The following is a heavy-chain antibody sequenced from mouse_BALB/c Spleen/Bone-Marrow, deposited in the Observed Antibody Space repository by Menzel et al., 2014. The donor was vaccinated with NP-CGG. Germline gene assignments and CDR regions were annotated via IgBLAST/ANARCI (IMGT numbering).Heavy chain of an antibody. V-gene: IGHV5-9-4*01. J-gene: IGHJ2*01. CDR3: VRDSSGYFDY. D-gene: IGHD3-1*01. CDR1: GFTFSYYA. CDR2: ISSGGTYT. Sequence: EVQGVESGGGLVKPGGSLKLSCAASGFTFSYYAMSWVRQSPEKRLEWVAEISSGGTYTYYPDTVTGRFTISSDNAKNSLYLEMSSLRSEDTAMYYCVRDSSGYFDYWGQGTTLTVSS.